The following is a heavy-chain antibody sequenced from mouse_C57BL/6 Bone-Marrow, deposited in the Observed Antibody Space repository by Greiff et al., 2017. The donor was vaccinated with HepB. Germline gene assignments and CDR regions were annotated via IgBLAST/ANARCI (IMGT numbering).Heavy chain of an antibody. Sequence: VQLQQPGAELVKPGASVKMSCKASGYTFTSYWITWVKQRPGQGLEWIGDIYPGSGSTNYNEKFKGKATLTVDTSSSTAYMQLSSLTSEDSAVYYCAREEGYTAWFAYWGQGTLVTVSA. CDR1: GYTFTSYW. CDR2: IYPGSGST. D-gene: IGHD1-3*01. CDR3: AREEGYTAWFAY. V-gene: IGHV1-55*01. J-gene: IGHJ3*01.